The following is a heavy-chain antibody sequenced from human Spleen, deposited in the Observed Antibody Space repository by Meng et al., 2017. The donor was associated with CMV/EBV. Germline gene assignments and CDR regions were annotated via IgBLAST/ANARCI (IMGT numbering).Heavy chain of an antibody. D-gene: IGHD3-3*01. J-gene: IGHJ6*02. CDR3: ARDLTIFEMGSPSYYYGMDV. Sequence: SETLSLTCTVSGYSITSSYYWGWIRQPPGKGLEWIGSIHHSGSTHNNPSLKSRVTISADTSKNQFSLKLNSLTAADTAVYYCARDLTIFEMGSPSYYYGMDVWGQGTTVTVSS. V-gene: IGHV4-38-2*02. CDR2: IHHSGST. CDR1: GYSITSSYY.